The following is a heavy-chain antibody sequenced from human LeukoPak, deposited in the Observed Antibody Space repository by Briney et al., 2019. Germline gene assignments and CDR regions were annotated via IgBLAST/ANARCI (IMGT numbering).Heavy chain of an antibody. Sequence: SETLSLTCSVSGYSLNNNFWSWIRQPPGKGLEWIGYIFHSGTTNYSPSLKSRVSISLDASKNQFSLMLTAVTGADTAVYYCARRMITTSDSFDIWGQGTTVTVSS. CDR3: ARRMITTSDSFDI. D-gene: IGHD3-16*01. CDR2: IFHSGTT. V-gene: IGHV4-59*01. CDR1: GYSLNNNF. J-gene: IGHJ3*02.